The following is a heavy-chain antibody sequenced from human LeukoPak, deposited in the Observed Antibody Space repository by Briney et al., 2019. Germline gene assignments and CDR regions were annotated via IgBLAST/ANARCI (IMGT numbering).Heavy chain of an antibody. CDR3: ATKVGAPTFPY. CDR1: GFIFSNYR. CDR2: ISSSSSSYI. V-gene: IGHV3-21*01. J-gene: IGHJ4*02. Sequence: GGSLRLSCVASGFIFSNYRMNWVRQAPGKGLEWVSSISSSSSSYIYYADSVKGRFTISRDNAKNSLYLQMNSLRAEDTAVYYCATKVGAPTFPYWGQGTLVTVSS. D-gene: IGHD1-26*01.